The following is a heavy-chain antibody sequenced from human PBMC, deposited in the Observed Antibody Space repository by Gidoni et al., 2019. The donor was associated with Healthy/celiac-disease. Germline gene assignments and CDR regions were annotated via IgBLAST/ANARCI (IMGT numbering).Heavy chain of an antibody. D-gene: IGHD6-19*01. J-gene: IGHJ6*03. CDR3: ARGFAAVAGMGFYYYYYYMDV. V-gene: IGHV4-34*01. CDR2: INHSGST. Sequence: QVQLQQWGAGLLKPSETLSLTCAVYGGSFSGYYWSWIRQPPGKGLEWIGEINHSGSTNYNPSLKSRVTISVDTSKNQFSLKLSSVTAADTAVYYCARGFAAVAGMGFYYYYYYMDVWGKGTTVTVSS. CDR1: GGSFSGYY.